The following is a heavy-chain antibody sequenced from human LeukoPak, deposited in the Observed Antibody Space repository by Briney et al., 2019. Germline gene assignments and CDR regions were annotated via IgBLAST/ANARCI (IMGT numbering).Heavy chain of an antibody. CDR3: AKDSRFLEWLPKLGMDV. J-gene: IGHJ6*02. Sequence: GGSLRLSCAASGFTFSSYAMSWVRQAPGKGLEWVSAISGSGGSTYYADSVKGRFTISRDNSKNTLYLQMNSLRAEDTAVYYCAKDSRFLEWLPKLGMDVWGQGTTVTVSS. D-gene: IGHD3-3*01. V-gene: IGHV3-23*01. CDR2: ISGSGGST. CDR1: GFTFSSYA.